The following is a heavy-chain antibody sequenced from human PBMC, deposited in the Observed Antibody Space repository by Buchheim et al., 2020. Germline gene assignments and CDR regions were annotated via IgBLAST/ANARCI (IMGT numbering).Heavy chain of an antibody. CDR1: GYTFTGYY. J-gene: IGHJ4*02. D-gene: IGHD4-17*01. CDR3: ARADTSTTVTALDY. Sequence: QVQLVQSGAEVKKPGASVKVSCKASGYTFTGYYIHWVRQAPGQGLEWMGRINPNNGGTNYAQKFQGRVTMTRDTSISTAYMERSRLTSDDTAVHYCARADTSTTVTALDYWGQGTL. V-gene: IGHV1-2*06. CDR2: INPNNGGT.